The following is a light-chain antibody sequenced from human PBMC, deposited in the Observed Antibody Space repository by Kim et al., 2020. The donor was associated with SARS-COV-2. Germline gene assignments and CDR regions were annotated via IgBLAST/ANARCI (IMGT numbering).Light chain of an antibody. V-gene: IGLV3-1*01. Sequence: SPGHTASITCSGDKLGDKYACWYQQKPGQSPVLVIYQDSKRPSGIPERFSGSNSGNTATLTISGTQAMDEADYYCQAWDSSRGYVFGTGTKVTVL. J-gene: IGLJ1*01. CDR3: QAWDSSRGYV. CDR1: KLGDKY. CDR2: QDS.